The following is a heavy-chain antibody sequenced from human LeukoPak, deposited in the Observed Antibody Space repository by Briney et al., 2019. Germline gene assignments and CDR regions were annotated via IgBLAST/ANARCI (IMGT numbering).Heavy chain of an antibody. CDR1: GDSLSNKNTA. CDR3: ARDFEY. CDR2: TYYRSKWHN. J-gene: IGHJ4*02. Sequence: SQTLSLTCALSGDSLSNKNTAWHWLRQSPSRGLEWLGRTYYRSKWHNTYAGSVKSRITISPDTSKNQFSLQLNSVTPEDTAVYYCARDFEYWGQGTLVTVSS. V-gene: IGHV6-1*01.